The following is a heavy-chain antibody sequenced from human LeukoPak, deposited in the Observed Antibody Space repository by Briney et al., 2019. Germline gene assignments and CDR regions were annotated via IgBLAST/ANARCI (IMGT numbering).Heavy chain of an antibody. CDR1: GGSFSGYY. Sequence: SETLSLTCAVYGGSFSGYYWSWIRQPPGKGLEWIGEINHSGSTNYNPSLKSRVTISVDTSKNQFSLKLSSVTAADTAVYYCARVSENFDWLPKRYYYYYMDVWGKGTTVTVSS. V-gene: IGHV4-34*01. J-gene: IGHJ6*03. D-gene: IGHD3-9*01. CDR2: INHSGST. CDR3: ARVSENFDWLPKRYYYYYMDV.